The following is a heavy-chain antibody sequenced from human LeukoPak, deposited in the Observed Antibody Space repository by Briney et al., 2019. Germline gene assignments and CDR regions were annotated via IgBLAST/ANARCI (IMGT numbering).Heavy chain of an antibody. Sequence: VKASCTASGYTFTSSGVGSVPQSAGPRVEWMGWISDYNSNSNYAQTRQGRFNMPTDTSTNTAYMELSRLRSPDPAVYFCARLQSWSDTWGQGTLVTASS. V-gene: IGHV1-18*01. CDR1: GYTFTSSG. CDR2: ISDYNSNS. J-gene: IGHJ5*02. CDR3: ARLQSWSDT.